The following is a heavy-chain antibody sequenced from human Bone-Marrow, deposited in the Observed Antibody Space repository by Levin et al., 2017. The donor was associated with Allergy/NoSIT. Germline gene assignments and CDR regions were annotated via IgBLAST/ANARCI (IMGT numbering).Heavy chain of an antibody. D-gene: IGHD4/OR15-4a*01. CDR2: ISPTTGGT. V-gene: IGHV1-2*02. CDR1: GHTPTGHY. Sequence: GESLKISCKISGHTPTGHYIHWVRQAPGQGLEWLGWISPTTGGTESAQKFRGRVTLTRDTSISTVYIEVTSLKSDDTAIYFCATTYLQVHNWLDPWGQGTLVTVSS. J-gene: IGHJ5*02. CDR3: ATTYLQVHNWLDP.